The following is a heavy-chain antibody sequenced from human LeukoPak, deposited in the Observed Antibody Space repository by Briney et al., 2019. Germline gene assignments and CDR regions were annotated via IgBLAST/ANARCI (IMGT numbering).Heavy chain of an antibody. CDR3: ARDQLQHCSYGSCYVIDN. J-gene: IGHJ4*02. CDR1: GFSFDIYA. Sequence: SGGSLRLSCAASGFSFDIYAMHWVRQAPGKGLEWVAVVSYDGTNKYYADSVKGRFTISRDNSQNTLHLQMSSLRVADTAVYYCARDQLQHCSYGSCYVIDNWGPGTLVAVSS. V-gene: IGHV3-30*04. CDR2: VSYDGTNK. D-gene: IGHD2-15*01.